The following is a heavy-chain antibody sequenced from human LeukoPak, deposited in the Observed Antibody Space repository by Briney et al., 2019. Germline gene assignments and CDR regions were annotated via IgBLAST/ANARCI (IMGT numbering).Heavy chain of an antibody. CDR2: IKDDEGEK. V-gene: IGHV3-7*01. CDR3: ARDTFGGFDY. Sequence: GGSLRLSCAASRFSFSNYWMGWVRQAPGKGLEWVASIKDDEGEKYYVDSVKGRFTISRDNTKNSLFLQMNNLRAVDTAVYYCARDTFGGFDYWGQGTLVNVSS. J-gene: IGHJ4*02. CDR1: RFSFSNYW. D-gene: IGHD3-10*01.